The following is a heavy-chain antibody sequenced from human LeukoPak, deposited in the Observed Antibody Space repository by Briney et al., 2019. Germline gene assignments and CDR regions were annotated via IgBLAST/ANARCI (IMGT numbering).Heavy chain of an antibody. CDR3: AREASGSSDFDY. Sequence: SETLSLTCTVSGGSISSSDYYWSWIRQPPGKGLEWIGYIYYSGSTYYNPSLKSRVTISVDTSKNQFSLKLSSVTAADTAVYYCAREASGSSDFDYWSQGTLVTVSS. D-gene: IGHD3-10*01. V-gene: IGHV4-30-4*01. CDR1: GGSISSSDYY. J-gene: IGHJ4*02. CDR2: IYYSGST.